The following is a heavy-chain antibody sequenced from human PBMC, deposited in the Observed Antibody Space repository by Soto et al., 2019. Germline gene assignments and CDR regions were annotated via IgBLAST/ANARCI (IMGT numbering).Heavy chain of an antibody. CDR3: AKPRSSLEWPPFDS. CDR1: GFTFRSYC. CDR2: MKSDGSR. V-gene: IGHV3-30*18. J-gene: IGHJ5*01. D-gene: IGHD3-3*01. Sequence: PGGSLRLSCEASGFTFRSYCMHWVRTAPGKGLEWVAVMKSDGSRDHIDSVKGRFTIFRDNSKKTLYLQMNNLRPEDSAVYYCAKPRSSLEWPPFDSWGHGTLVTVSS.